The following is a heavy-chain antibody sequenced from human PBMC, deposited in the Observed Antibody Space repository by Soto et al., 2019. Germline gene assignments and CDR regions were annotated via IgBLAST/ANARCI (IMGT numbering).Heavy chain of an antibody. D-gene: IGHD3-22*01. Sequence: QVQLVESGGGVVQPGRSLRLSCAASGFTFDTYGMHWVRQAPGKGLEWVAVTSYGGSDEYYADSVKGRYTIYRDNSKNRVYLQMNSLSTEDTAVYYCAKEVRYYYDSSGVDAFDIWGQGTMVTVSS. V-gene: IGHV3-30*18. CDR3: AKEVRYYYDSSGVDAFDI. J-gene: IGHJ3*02. CDR2: TSYGGSDE. CDR1: GFTFDTYG.